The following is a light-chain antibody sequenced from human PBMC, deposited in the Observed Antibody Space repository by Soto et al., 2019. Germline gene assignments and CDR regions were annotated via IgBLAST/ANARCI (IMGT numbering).Light chain of an antibody. J-gene: IGKJ4*01. CDR1: QTVIGSA. Sequence: IVLTQSPGILSLSPGERATLSCRASQTVIGSALAWYQQKPAQAPRLLVYGASNRATSLPDRFSGSGSGTDFTLTISRLEPEDFAFYFCQQYGGSPVTFGGGTNLEI. CDR3: QQYGGSPVT. CDR2: GAS. V-gene: IGKV3-20*01.